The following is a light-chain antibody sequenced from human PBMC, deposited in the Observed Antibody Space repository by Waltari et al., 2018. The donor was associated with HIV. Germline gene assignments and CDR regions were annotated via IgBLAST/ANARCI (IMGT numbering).Light chain of an antibody. J-gene: IGKJ1*01. V-gene: IGKV4-1*01. CDR1: QSVLSSSNNKNY. CDR2: WAS. CDR3: QQHYSTPPA. Sequence: DIVRSQSPDSLAVSLGERATIKCKSSQSVLSSSNNKNYLAWYQQKPGQPPNLLIYWASTRESGVPDLFSGSGSGTDFTLTISSLQAEDVAVYYCQQHYSTPPAFGQGTKVDIK.